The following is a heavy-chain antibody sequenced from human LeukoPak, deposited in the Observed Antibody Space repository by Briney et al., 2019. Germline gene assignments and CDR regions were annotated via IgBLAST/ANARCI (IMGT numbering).Heavy chain of an antibody. D-gene: IGHD5-12*01. J-gene: IGHJ4*02. Sequence: SETLSLTCTVSGGSISSYYWSWIRQPPGKGLEWIGYIYYSGSTNYNPSLKSRVTISVDTSKNQFSLKLSSVTAADTAVYYCARDREGGYDFDYWGQGTLVTVSS. CDR1: GGSISSYY. CDR2: IYYSGST. CDR3: ARDREGGYDFDY. V-gene: IGHV4-59*01.